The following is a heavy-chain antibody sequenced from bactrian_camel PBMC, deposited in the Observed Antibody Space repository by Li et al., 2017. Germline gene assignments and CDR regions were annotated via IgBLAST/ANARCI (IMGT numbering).Heavy chain of an antibody. CDR3: ARAGRLACMTLSPTRFAY. V-gene: IGHV3-3*01. CDR1: GNIYVRAC. Sequence: HVQLVESGGGLVQAGGSLRLSCTGFGNIYVRACMGWFRQAPGKEREGVATISRTGSSTYYAEYVRGRFTISQDNAAKNRVYLQMNSLQPEDTAIYFCARAGRLACMTLSPTRFAYWGQGNQVTVS. D-gene: IGHD1*01. CDR2: ISRTGSST. J-gene: IGHJ4*01.